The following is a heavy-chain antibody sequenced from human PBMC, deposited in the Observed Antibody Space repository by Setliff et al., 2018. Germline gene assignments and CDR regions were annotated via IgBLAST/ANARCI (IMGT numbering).Heavy chain of an antibody. J-gene: IGHJ4*02. D-gene: IGHD2-15*01. CDR2: IWGDGVKK. CDR3: ARTCSGSGCYAGLES. CDR1: GFTFSTYR. Sequence: PGGSLRLSCAASGFTFSTYRMHWVRQAPGKGLEWVAVIWGDGVKKYHADSVKGRFTISRDNSKNTLYLQMNSLRPEDTAVYYCARTCSGSGCYAGLESWGQGTPVTVSS. V-gene: IGHV3-33*08.